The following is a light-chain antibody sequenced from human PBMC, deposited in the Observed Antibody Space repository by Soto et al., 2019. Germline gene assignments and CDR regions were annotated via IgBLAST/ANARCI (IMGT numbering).Light chain of an antibody. Sequence: SVLTQPPSVSGAPGQRVTISCTGSSSNIGAGYDVHWYQQLPGTAPKLLIHGNSNRPSGVPDRFSGSKSGTSASLAITGLQAEDEADYYCQSYDSSLSGWVFGGGTKLTVL. CDR3: QSYDSSLSGWV. J-gene: IGLJ3*02. V-gene: IGLV1-40*01. CDR1: SSNIGAGYD. CDR2: GNS.